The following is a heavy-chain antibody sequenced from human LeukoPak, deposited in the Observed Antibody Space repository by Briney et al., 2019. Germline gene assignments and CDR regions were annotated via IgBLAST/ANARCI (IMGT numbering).Heavy chain of an antibody. CDR3: AKVEMSGEGGELVP. CDR1: RFTVTKNF. D-gene: IGHD5-24*01. Sequence: GGSLRLSCAASRFTVTKNFMSWVRQAPGNGLEWVSAIRSNGHTTYDADSVKGRFTISRDNSKNTLYLEMKSLRADDTALYYCAKVEMSGEGGELVPWGQRTLVTVSS. CDR2: IRSNGHTT. V-gene: IGHV3-23*01. J-gene: IGHJ5*02.